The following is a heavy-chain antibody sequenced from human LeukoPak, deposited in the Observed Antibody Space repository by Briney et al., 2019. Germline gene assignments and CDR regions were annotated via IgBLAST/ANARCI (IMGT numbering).Heavy chain of an antibody. V-gene: IGHV4-34*01. J-gene: IGHJ6*02. D-gene: IGHD2-15*01. CDR1: GGSFSGYY. Sequence: PSETLSLTCAVYGGSFSGYYWSWIRQPPGKGLEWIGEINHSGSTNYNPSLKSRVTISVDTSKNQFSLKLSSVTAADTAVYYCARGALGYCSGGSCLPGMDVWGQGTTVTVSS. CDR2: INHSGST. CDR3: ARGALGYCSGGSCLPGMDV.